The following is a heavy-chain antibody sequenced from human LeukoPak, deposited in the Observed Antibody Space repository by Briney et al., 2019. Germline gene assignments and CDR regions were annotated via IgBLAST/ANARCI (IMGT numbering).Heavy chain of an antibody. J-gene: IGHJ4*02. CDR3: ARATLSDYYFNY. V-gene: IGHV1-46*01. CDR2: INPSGGTT. Sequence: ASVNVSCKASGYTFTSYYMHWVRQAPGQGLEWMGLINPSGGTTSYAQKFQGRVTMTRDTSTNTIYMGLSSLRSEDTAVYFCARATLSDYYFNYWGQGTLVTVSS. CDR1: GYTFTSYY.